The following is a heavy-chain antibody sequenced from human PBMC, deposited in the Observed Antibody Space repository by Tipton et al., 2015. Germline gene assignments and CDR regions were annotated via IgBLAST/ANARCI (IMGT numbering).Heavy chain of an antibody. J-gene: IGHJ4*02. CDR1: GGSVSSGSYY. V-gene: IGHV4-61*01. D-gene: IGHD3-22*01. Sequence: TLSLTCTVSGGSVSSGSYYWSWIRQPPGKGLEWIGYIYYSGSTNYNPPLKSRVTISVDTSKNQFSLQLNSVTAADTAVYYCAREGWNSDSSGYDYWGQGTLVTVSS. CDR2: IYYSGST. CDR3: AREGWNSDSSGYDY.